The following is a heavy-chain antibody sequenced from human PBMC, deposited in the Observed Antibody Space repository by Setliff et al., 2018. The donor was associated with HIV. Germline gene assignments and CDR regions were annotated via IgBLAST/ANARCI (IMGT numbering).Heavy chain of an antibody. CDR1: GGSISSSSYY. V-gene: IGHV4-39*07. Sequence: SETLSLTCTVSGGSISSSSYYWGWIRQPPGKGLEWIGSIYYSYSSGSTYYTPSLKSRITISLDTSKNQFSLRMRSVTAADAAVYYCARVFVDTAVLRVLEYYFDSWGRGTLVTVSS. D-gene: IGHD5-18*01. CDR3: ARVFVDTAVLRVLEYYFDS. J-gene: IGHJ4*02. CDR2: IYYSYSSGST.